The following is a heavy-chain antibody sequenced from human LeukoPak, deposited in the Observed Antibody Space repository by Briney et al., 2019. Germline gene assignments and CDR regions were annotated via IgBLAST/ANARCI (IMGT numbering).Heavy chain of an antibody. Sequence: SETLSLTCTVSGGSISSYYWSWIRQPAGKGLEWIGRIYTSGSPNYNPSLKSRVTMSVDTSKNQFSLKLSSVPAADPAVYYWARVLSGSNLDNWGQGTLVTVSS. CDR2: IYTSGSP. CDR1: GGSISSYY. CDR3: ARVLSGSNLDN. D-gene: IGHD3-22*01. V-gene: IGHV4-4*07. J-gene: IGHJ4*02.